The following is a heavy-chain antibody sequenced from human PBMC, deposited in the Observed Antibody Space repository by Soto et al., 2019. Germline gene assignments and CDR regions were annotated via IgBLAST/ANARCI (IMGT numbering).Heavy chain of an antibody. D-gene: IGHD3-10*01. V-gene: IGHV3-74*01. CDR2: INSDGSST. J-gene: IGHJ6*02. Sequence: GGSLRLSCAASGFTFSSYWMHWVRQAPGKGLVWVSRINSDGSSTSYADSVKGRFTISRDNGKNTLYLQMNSLRAEDTAVYYCARESSLVGSGSYYKGMHYYGMDVWGQGTTVTVSS. CDR1: GFTFSSYW. CDR3: ARESSLVGSGSYYKGMHYYGMDV.